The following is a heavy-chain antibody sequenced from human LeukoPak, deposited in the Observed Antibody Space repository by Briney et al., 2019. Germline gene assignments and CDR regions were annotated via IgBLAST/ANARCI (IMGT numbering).Heavy chain of an antibody. D-gene: IGHD2-2*01. CDR2: INPNSGGT. CDR3: ARGFYCSSTSCPFDY. CDR1: GYTLTGYY. V-gene: IGHV1-2*02. J-gene: IGHJ4*02. Sequence: ASVKVSCKASGYTLTGYYMHWVRQAPGQGLEWMGWINPNSGGTNYAQKFQGRVTMTRDTSISTAYMELSRLRSDDTAVYYCARGFYCSSTSCPFDYWGQGTLVTVSS.